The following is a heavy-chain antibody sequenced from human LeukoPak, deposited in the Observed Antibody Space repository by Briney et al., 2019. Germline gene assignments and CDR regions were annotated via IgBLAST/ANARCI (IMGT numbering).Heavy chain of an antibody. CDR2: IYPGDSDT. D-gene: IGHD1-26*01. V-gene: IGHV5-51*01. CDR1: GYSFTSYW. CDR3: ASSIVGATFDYYYGMDV. J-gene: IGHJ6*02. Sequence: PGESLKISCKGSGYSFTSYWIGWVRQMPGKGLEWMGIIYPGDSDTRYSPSFQGQVTISADKSISTAYLQWSSLKASDTAMYYCASSIVGATFDYYYGMDVWGQGTTVTVSS.